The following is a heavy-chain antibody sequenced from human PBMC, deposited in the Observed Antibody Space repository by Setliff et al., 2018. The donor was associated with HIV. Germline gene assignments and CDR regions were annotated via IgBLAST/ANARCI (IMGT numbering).Heavy chain of an antibody. CDR2: MNPNSGHT. Sequence: ASVKVSCKASGYTFTNYDINWVRQATGQGLEWMGWMNPNSGHTGYAHKFQGRVTMTRDTSISTAYMELSRLRSDDTATYYCTRDYAHYFDFWGQGTLVTVSS. CDR3: TRDYAHYFDF. CDR1: GYTFTNYD. D-gene: IGHD3-16*01. V-gene: IGHV1-8*02. J-gene: IGHJ4*02.